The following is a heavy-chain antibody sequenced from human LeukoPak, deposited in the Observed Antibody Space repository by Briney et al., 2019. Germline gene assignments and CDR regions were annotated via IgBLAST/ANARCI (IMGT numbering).Heavy chain of an antibody. CDR2: IYTSGST. V-gene: IGHV4-4*07. D-gene: IGHD6-19*01. J-gene: IGHJ4*02. CDR3: ARDSVAQQWLVGQYYFDY. Sequence: SETLSLTCTVSGGSISSYYWSWIRQPAGKGLEWIGRIYTSGSTNYNPSLKSRVTMSVDTSKNQSSLKLSSVTAADTAVYYCARDSVAQQWLVGQYYFDYWGQGTLVTVSS. CDR1: GGSISSYY.